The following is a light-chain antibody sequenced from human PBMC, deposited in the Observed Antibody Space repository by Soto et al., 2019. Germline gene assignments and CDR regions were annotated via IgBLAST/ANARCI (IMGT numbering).Light chain of an antibody. J-gene: IGKJ4*01. CDR2: GTS. CDR3: QQYGSSPLT. CDR1: QYVSTTF. V-gene: IGKV3-20*01. Sequence: IVLTQSPGTLSLSPGERATLSCRASQYVSTTFFAWYQQKPGQAPRLLIYGTSNRATGIPDRFSVSGSGTDFTLTISRPEPEDFAVYYCQQYGSSPLTFGGGTSMEIK.